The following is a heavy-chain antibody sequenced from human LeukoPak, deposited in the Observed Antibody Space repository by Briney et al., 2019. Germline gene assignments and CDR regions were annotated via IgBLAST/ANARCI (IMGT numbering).Heavy chain of an antibody. CDR1: GGSFSGYY. J-gene: IGHJ6*02. CDR3: ARGARGRYSSSYYYGMDV. D-gene: IGHD6-6*01. V-gene: IGHV4-34*01. Sequence: SETLSLTWAVYGGSFSGYYWSWIRQPPGKGLEWIGEINHSGSTNYNPSLTSRHPLSVDPSKNQSSLKLSSVTAADPAVYYCARGARGRYSSSYYYGMDVWGQGTTVTVSS. CDR2: INHSGST.